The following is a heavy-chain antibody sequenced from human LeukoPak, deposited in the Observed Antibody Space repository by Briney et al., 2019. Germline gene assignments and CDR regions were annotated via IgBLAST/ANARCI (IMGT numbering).Heavy chain of an antibody. CDR2: INHSGST. J-gene: IGHJ4*02. Sequence: SETLSLTCAVYGGSFSGYYWTWIRQPPGKGLEWIGEINHSGSTNYNPSLKSRVTISVDTSKNQFSLKVSSVTAADTAVYYCAGAGGSTYVYYFDYWGQGTLVTVSS. V-gene: IGHV4-34*01. CDR3: AGAGGSTYVYYFDY. D-gene: IGHD5/OR15-5a*01. CDR1: GGSFSGYY.